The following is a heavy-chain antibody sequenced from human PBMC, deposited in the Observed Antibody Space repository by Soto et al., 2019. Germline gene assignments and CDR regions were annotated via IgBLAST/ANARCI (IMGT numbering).Heavy chain of an antibody. V-gene: IGHV6-1*01. Sequence: PSQTLSLTCAISGDSVSSNSAAWNWIRQSPSRGLEWLGRTYYRSKWYNDYAVSVKSRITINPDTSKNQFSLQLNSVTPEDTAVYYCARGRLKDIVLMVYAMIAGGFDYWGQGTLVTVSS. CDR3: ARGRLKDIVLMVYAMIAGGFDY. J-gene: IGHJ4*02. CDR2: TYYRSKWYN. CDR1: GDSVSSNSAA. D-gene: IGHD2-8*01.